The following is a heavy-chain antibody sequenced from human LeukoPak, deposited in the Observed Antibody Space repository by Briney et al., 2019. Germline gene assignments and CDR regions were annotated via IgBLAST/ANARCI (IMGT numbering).Heavy chain of an antibody. Sequence: TSQTLSLTCTVSGVSISSGVYYWSWIRQHPGKGLEWIGYIYYSGSTYYNPSLKSRVTISVDTSKSQFSLKLSSVTAADAAVYYCARRRVDGYNYAFDYWGQGTLVTVSS. V-gene: IGHV4-31*03. D-gene: IGHD5-24*01. CDR1: GVSISSGVYY. J-gene: IGHJ4*02. CDR2: IYYSGST. CDR3: ARRRVDGYNYAFDY.